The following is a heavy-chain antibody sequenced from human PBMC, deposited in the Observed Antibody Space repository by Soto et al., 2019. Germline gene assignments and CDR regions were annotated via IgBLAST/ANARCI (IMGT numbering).Heavy chain of an antibody. CDR1: GFTFSNYG. J-gene: IGHJ4*02. CDR3: AKEGPITNWEFDY. V-gene: IGHV3-30*18. D-gene: IGHD1-1*01. Sequence: QVQLVESGGGVVQPGRSLRLSCAASGFTFSNYGMHWVRQAPGKGLEWVIVISYDGNVAYYADSVKGRFTISRDNSKNTLYLQMNSLRTEDTAMYYCAKEGPITNWEFDYGGQGTLVTVSS. CDR2: ISYDGNVA.